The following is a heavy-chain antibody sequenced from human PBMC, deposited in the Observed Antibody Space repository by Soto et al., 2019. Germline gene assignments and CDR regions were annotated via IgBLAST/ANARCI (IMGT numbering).Heavy chain of an antibody. Sequence: GESLKISCKGSGYSFTSYWIGWVRQMPGKGLEWMGIIYPGDSDTRYSPSFQGQVTISGDKSISTAYLQWSSLKASDTAMYYCASTYCSSTSCYVYAFDIWGQGTMVTVS. CDR2: IYPGDSDT. D-gene: IGHD2-2*01. V-gene: IGHV5-51*01. J-gene: IGHJ3*02. CDR3: ASTYCSSTSCYVYAFDI. CDR1: GYSFTSYW.